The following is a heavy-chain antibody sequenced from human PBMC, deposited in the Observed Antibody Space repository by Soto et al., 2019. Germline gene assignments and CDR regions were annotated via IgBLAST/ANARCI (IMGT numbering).Heavy chain of an antibody. V-gene: IGHV4-61*01. CDR3: ARAYSSGWSFSYYGMDV. J-gene: IGHJ6*02. Sequence: SETLSLTCTVSGGSFSSGSYYWSWIRQPPGKGLEWIGYIYYSGSTNYNPSLKSRVTISVDTSKNQFSLKLSSVTAADTAVYYCARAYSSGWSFSYYGMDVWGQGTTVTVSS. D-gene: IGHD6-19*01. CDR1: GGSFSSGSYY. CDR2: IYYSGST.